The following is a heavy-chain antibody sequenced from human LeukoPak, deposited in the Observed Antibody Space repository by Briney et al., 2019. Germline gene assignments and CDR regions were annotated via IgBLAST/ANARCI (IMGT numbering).Heavy chain of an antibody. D-gene: IGHD2-21*02. J-gene: IGHJ4*02. CDR2: IYSGGST. CDR1: GFTVSSNY. Sequence: GGSLRLSCAASGFTVSSNYMSWVRQAPGKGLEWVSVIYSGGSTYYTDSVKGRFTISRHNSQNTLYLQMNSLKTEDTAVYYCTTDPTAPIEIFDYWGQGTLVTVSS. CDR3: TTDPTAPIEIFDY. V-gene: IGHV3-53*01.